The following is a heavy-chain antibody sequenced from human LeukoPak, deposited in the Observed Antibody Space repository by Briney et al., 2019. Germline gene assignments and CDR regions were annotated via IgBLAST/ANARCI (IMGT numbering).Heavy chain of an antibody. D-gene: IGHD2-2*01. CDR3: ARAGLGYCSSTSCYGGYWFDP. CDR1: GYTFTSYY. V-gene: IGHV1-46*03. Sequence: ASVKVSCXASGYTFTSYYMHWVRQAPGQGLEWMGIINPSGGSTSYAQKFQGRVTMTRDTSTSTVYMEPSSLRSEDTAVYYCARAGLGYCSSTSCYGGYWFDPWGQGTLVTVSS. J-gene: IGHJ5*02. CDR2: INPSGGST.